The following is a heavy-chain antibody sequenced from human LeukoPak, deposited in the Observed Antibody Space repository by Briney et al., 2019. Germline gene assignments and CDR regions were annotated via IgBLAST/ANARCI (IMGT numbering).Heavy chain of an antibody. CDR1: GLSVTNTY. CDR2: INSDGSTN. V-gene: IGHV3-74*01. D-gene: IGHD3-22*01. CDR3: ARAPSEIGGYYPEYFRH. Sequence: GGSLRLSCAASGLSVTNTYMTWVRQAPGKGLVWVSRINSDGSTNYADLVKGRFTISRENAKNTVSLQMNSLRAEDTGVYYCARAPSEIGGYYPEYFRHWGQGTLVTVSS. J-gene: IGHJ1*01.